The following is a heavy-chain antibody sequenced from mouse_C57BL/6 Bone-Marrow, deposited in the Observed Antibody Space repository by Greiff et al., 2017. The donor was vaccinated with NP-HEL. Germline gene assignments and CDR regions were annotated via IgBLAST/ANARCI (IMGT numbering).Heavy chain of an antibody. V-gene: IGHV1-81*01. D-gene: IGHD2-4*01. Sequence: QVQLQQSGAELARPGASVKLSCKASGYTFTSYGISWVKQRTGQGLEWIGEIYPRSGNTYYNEKFKGKATLTADKSSSTAYMELRSLTSEDSAVYFCANDFAYWGQGTTLTVSS. CDR2: IYPRSGNT. CDR3: ANDFAY. CDR1: GYTFTSYG. J-gene: IGHJ2*01.